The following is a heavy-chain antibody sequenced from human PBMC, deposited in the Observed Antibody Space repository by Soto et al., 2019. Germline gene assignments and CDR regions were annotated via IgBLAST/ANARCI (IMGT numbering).Heavy chain of an antibody. CDR2: INLAGSEK. Sequence: EGQLVESGGGLVQPGGSLRLSCQVSGFTFRSYWMPWVRRAPGKGLEWVANINLAGSEKYSVAAVKGRFTISRDNAKNSLHLEWRDLRANDTAVYYCARGAMAGKEVPVDWGQGTLVPVSS. J-gene: IGHJ1*01. CDR1: GFTFRSYW. V-gene: IGHV3-7*04. CDR3: ARGAMAGKEVPVD. D-gene: IGHD1-1*01.